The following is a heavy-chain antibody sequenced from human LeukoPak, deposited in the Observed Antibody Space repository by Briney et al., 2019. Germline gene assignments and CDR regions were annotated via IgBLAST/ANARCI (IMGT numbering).Heavy chain of an antibody. J-gene: IGHJ4*02. CDR2: IWYDESHK. Sequence: GRSLRLSCAASGFTFSNYGMHWVRQAPGKGLEWVAVIWYDESHKYYADSVRGRFTISRDNSKNTLCLQMNSLRAEDTAVYYCAKVRGDYYDSSGHDYFDYWGQGTLVTVSS. D-gene: IGHD3-22*01. CDR1: GFTFSNYG. V-gene: IGHV3-33*06. CDR3: AKVRGDYYDSSGHDYFDY.